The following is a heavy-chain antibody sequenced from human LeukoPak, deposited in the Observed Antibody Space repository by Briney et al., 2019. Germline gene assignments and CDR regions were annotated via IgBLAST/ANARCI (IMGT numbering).Heavy chain of an antibody. J-gene: IGHJ4*02. CDR1: GYTFITYA. CDR2: ISGYNGYT. D-gene: IGHD4-11*01. V-gene: IGHV1-18*01. CDR3: ARFDYSNYEAYFDY. Sequence: ASVKVSCKASGYTFITYAINWVRQAPGQGLEWMGWISGYNGYTKYAQKVQGRVTMTTDTSTSTAFMELRSLRSADTAVYYCARFDYSNYEAYFDYWGQGTLVTVSS.